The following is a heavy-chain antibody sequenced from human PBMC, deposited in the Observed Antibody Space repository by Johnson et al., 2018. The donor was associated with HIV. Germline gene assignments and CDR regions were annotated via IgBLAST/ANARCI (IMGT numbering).Heavy chain of an antibody. Sequence: VQVVESGGGLVQPGGSLRLSCAASGLSVSNNYMTWVRQAPGKGLEWVSVLSTGGDTWYAGSVTGRFTISRNNSKNTLYLQMNSLRAEDTAVYYCARGCRDGYTCDVFDIWGQGTMVTVSP. CDR1: GLSVSNNY. D-gene: IGHD5-24*01. J-gene: IGHJ3*02. CDR3: ARGCRDGYTCDVFDI. V-gene: IGHV3-66*01. CDR2: LSTGGDT.